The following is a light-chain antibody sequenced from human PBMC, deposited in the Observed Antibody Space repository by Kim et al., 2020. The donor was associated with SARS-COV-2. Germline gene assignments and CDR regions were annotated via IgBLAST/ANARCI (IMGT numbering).Light chain of an antibody. CDR2: AAS. V-gene: IGKV1-9*01. Sequence: ILLTQSPSSLSASVGDRVTITCRASQGISSYLAWYQQKPGKAPKLLIYAASTLQSGVPSRFSGSGSGTDFTLTISSLQPEDFATYYFQQLNSYPLTFGGGTKVDIK. CDR3: QQLNSYPLT. CDR1: QGISSY. J-gene: IGKJ4*01.